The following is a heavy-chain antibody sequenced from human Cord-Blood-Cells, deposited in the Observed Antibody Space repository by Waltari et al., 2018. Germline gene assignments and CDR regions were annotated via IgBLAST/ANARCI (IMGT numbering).Heavy chain of an antibody. D-gene: IGHD6-19*01. V-gene: IGHV4-39*01. Sequence: PPPPGEGLAWIGSIYYSGRTYYNPSLKSRVTISVDTSKNQFSLKLSSVTAADTAVYYCARGAVAGTVFDYWGQGTLVTVSS. CDR3: ARGAVAGTVFDY. CDR2: IYYSGRT. J-gene: IGHJ4*02.